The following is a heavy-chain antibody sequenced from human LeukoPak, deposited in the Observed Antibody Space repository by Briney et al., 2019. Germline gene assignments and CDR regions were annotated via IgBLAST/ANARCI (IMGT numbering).Heavy chain of an antibody. Sequence: GGSLRLSCAASGFTFSSYAMSWVRQAPGKGLEGVSAISGSGGSTYYADSVKGRFTISRDNSKNTLYLQMNSLRAEDTAVYYCAKDLLPGYSYGLDAFDIWGQGTMVTVSS. V-gene: IGHV3-23*01. D-gene: IGHD5-18*01. J-gene: IGHJ3*02. CDR1: GFTFSSYA. CDR2: ISGSGGST. CDR3: AKDLLPGYSYGLDAFDI.